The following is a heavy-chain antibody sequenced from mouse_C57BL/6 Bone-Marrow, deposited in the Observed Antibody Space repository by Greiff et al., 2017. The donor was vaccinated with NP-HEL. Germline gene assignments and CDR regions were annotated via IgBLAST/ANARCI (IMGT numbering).Heavy chain of an antibody. CDR3: ARGYYGHWYFDV. D-gene: IGHD1-1*01. J-gene: IGHJ1*03. V-gene: IGHV1-64*01. CDR1: GYTFTSYW. Sequence: VQLQQSGAELVKPGASVKLSCKASGYTFTSYWMHWVKQRPGQGLEWIGMIHPNSGSTNYNEKFKSKATLTVDKSSSTAYMQLSSLTSEDSAVYYCARGYYGHWYFDVWGTGTTVTVSS. CDR2: IHPNSGST.